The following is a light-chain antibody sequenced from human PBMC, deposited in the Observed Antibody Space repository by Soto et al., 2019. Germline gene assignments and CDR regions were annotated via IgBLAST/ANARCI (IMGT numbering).Light chain of an antibody. CDR1: TSNIGSNT. V-gene: IGLV1-44*01. J-gene: IGLJ3*02. CDR2: SND. CDR3: AVWEDSLNAWV. Sequence: QSVLTQPPSASGTPGQSVTISCSGSTSNIGSNTVNWYQQLPGTAPKLLVYSNDQRPSGVPDRFSASKSGTSAFLAISGLQSEDEADYDCAVWEDSLNAWVFGGGTKLTVL.